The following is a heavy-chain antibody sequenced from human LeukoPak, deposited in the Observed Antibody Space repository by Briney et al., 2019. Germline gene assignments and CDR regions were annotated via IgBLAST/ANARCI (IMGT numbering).Heavy chain of an antibody. Sequence: PGGSLRLSCAASGLTLSSYEMNWVRQAPGKGLEYVSTITPNADRIYYADSVEGRFTISRDNSKNTLFLQMSSLRVEDTAVYFCVKDLTGTFSFDYWGQGTLVTVSS. CDR3: VKDLTGTFSFDY. D-gene: IGHD7-27*01. CDR1: GLTLSSYE. J-gene: IGHJ4*02. V-gene: IGHV3-64D*09. CDR2: ITPNADRI.